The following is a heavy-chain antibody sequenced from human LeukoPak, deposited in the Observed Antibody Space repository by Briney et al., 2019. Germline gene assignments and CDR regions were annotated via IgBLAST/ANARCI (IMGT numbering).Heavy chain of an antibody. V-gene: IGHV1-8*03. Sequence: GASVKVSCKASGYTFTSYDINWVRQATGQGLEWMGWMNPNSGNTGYAQKFQGRVTIARNTSISTAYMELSSLRSEDTAVYYCTTDGEPILTGYYAGDYWGQGTLVTVSS. CDR2: MNPNSGNT. J-gene: IGHJ4*02. CDR3: TTDGEPILTGYYAGDY. CDR1: GYTFTSYD. D-gene: IGHD3-9*01.